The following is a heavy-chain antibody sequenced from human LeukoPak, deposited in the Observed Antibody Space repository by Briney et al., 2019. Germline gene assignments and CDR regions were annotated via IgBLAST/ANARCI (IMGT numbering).Heavy chain of an antibody. J-gene: IGHJ6*02. CDR3: AKDRLPGGIAVAGTDDGMDV. CDR1: GFTFDDYG. V-gene: IGHV3-43*02. D-gene: IGHD6-19*01. Sequence: GGSLRLSCAASGFTFDDYGMSWVRQAPGKGLEWVSLISGDGGDTYYADSVKGRFTISRDNSRNSLYLQMNSLRTEDTAFYYCAKDRLPGGIAVAGTDDGMDVWGQGTTVTVSS. CDR2: ISGDGGDT.